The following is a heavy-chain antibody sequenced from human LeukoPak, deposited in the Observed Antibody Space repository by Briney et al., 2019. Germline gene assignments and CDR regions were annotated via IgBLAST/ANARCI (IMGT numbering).Heavy chain of an antibody. V-gene: IGHV1-2*02. J-gene: IGHJ4*02. D-gene: IGHD5-18*01. Sequence: GASVKVSCKASGYPFTGHIMHWVRQAPGQGLEWMGWINPDTGGTNYAQNFQGRVTMTRDTSISTAYMELTRLTSDDTAVYYCTRPECKYGYVLDYWGQGTLVTVSS. CDR1: GYPFTGHI. CDR2: INPDTGGT. CDR3: TRPECKYGYVLDY.